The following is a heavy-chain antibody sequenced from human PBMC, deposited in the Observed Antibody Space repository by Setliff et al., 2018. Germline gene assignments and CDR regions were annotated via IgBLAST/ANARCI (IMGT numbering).Heavy chain of an antibody. D-gene: IGHD5-18*01. CDR1: GFSFRDSW. J-gene: IGHJ4*02. V-gene: IGHV3-74*01. CDR2: INGDGTDT. CDR3: ARELTAMAFDY. Sequence: SCAASGFSFRDSWMHWVRQAPGKGLVWVSRINGDGTDTNYADSVKGRFTISRDNAKNTLYLQMNSLRAEDTAVYYCARELTAMAFDYWGQGTLVTVSS.